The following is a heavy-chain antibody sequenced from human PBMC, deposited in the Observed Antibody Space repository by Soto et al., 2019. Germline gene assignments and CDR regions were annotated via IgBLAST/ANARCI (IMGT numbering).Heavy chain of an antibody. V-gene: IGHV1-18*04. CDR3: ARGICSGGSCYPRGGDYFDY. CDR1: GYTFTSYG. J-gene: IGHJ4*02. D-gene: IGHD2-15*01. Sequence: ASVKVSCRASGYTFTSYGISWVRQAPGQGLEWMGWISAYNGNTNYAQKLQGRVTMTTDTSTSTAHMELRSLRSDDTAVYYCARGICSGGSCYPRGGDYFDYWGQGTLVTVSS. CDR2: ISAYNGNT.